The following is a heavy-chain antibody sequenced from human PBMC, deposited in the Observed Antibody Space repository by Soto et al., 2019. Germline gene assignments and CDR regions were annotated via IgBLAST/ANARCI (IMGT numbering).Heavy chain of an antibody. CDR2: IYYSGST. Sequence: PSETLSLTCTVCGGSVSSGSYYWSWIRQPPGKGLEWIGYIYYSGSTNSNPSLKRRVTISVDTSKNQFSLKLSSVTAAETAVYYCASKTFQNYGDSDDAFDIWGQGTMVTVSS. J-gene: IGHJ3*02. D-gene: IGHD4-17*01. CDR3: ASKTFQNYGDSDDAFDI. CDR1: GGSVSSGSYY. V-gene: IGHV4-61*01.